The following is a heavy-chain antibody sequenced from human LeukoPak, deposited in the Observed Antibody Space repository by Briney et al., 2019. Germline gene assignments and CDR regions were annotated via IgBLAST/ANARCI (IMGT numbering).Heavy chain of an antibody. CDR2: ISWNSGSI. D-gene: IGHD5-12*01. J-gene: IGHJ3*02. CDR1: GFTFDDYA. Sequence: GGSLRLSCAASGFTFDDYAMHWVRQAPGKGLEWVSGISWNSGSIGYADSVKGRFTISRDNAKNSLYLQMNSLRAEGTALYYCAKVRWLQVPSGAFDIWGQGTMVTVSS. V-gene: IGHV3-9*01. CDR3: AKVRWLQVPSGAFDI.